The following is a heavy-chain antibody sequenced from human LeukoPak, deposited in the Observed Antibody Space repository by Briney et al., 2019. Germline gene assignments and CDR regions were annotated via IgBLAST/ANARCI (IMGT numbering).Heavy chain of an antibody. D-gene: IGHD4-17*01. Sequence: GGSLRLSCAASGXTFSNYWMHWVRQAPGKGLVWVSRIYSDGSSTSYADSVKGRFTTSRDNAKNTLYLQMNSLRAEDTAVYYCARDYVFSTATVIKRTHAFDIWGQGTMVTVSS. V-gene: IGHV3-74*01. CDR1: GXTFSNYW. CDR3: ARDYVFSTATVIKRTHAFDI. J-gene: IGHJ3*02. CDR2: IYSDGSST.